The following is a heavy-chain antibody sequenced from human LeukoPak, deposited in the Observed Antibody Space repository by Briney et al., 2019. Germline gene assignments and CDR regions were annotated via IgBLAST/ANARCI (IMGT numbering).Heavy chain of an antibody. CDR1: GFTFGDYG. CDR3: TRDRGYSGYALYGL. J-gene: IGHJ4*02. CDR2: IRDKSYSGAT. Sequence: PGRSLRLSCTGSGFTFGDYGMSWVRQAPGKGLEWVGFIRDKSYSGATEYAASVKGRFTISRDDSKRLAYLQMNSLKIEDTAVYFCTRDRGYSGYALYGLWGQGTLVTVSS. V-gene: IGHV3-49*04. D-gene: IGHD5-12*01.